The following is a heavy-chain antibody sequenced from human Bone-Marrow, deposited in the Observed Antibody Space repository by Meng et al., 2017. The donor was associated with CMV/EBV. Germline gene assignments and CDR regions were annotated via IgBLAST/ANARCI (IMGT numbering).Heavy chain of an antibody. CDR1: GFTFSSYA. V-gene: IGHV3-30-3*01. CDR2: ISYDGSNK. J-gene: IGHJ3*02. CDR3: AREEENTAMVTGAFDI. Sequence: SLKISCAASGFTFSSYAMHWVRQAPGKGLEWVAVISYDGSNKYYADSVKGRFTISRDNSKNTLYLQMNSLRAEDTAVYYCAREEENTAMVTGAFDIWGQGTMVTVSS. D-gene: IGHD5-18*01.